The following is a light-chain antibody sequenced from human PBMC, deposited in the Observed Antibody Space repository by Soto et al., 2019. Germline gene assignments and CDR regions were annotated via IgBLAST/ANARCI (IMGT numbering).Light chain of an antibody. Sequence: DIQMTQSPSSLFASVGDRVTITCQATQDINIYLNWYQQKPGKAPNLLIYDASNLEIGVPSRFSGSGSGTHFTFTISSLQTEDIGTYYCQQYDILPITFGRGTRLAI. CDR3: QQYDILPIT. V-gene: IGKV1-33*01. J-gene: IGKJ5*01. CDR2: DAS. CDR1: QDINIY.